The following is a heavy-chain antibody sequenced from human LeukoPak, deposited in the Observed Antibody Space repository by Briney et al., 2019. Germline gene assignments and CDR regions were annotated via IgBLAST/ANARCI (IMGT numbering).Heavy chain of an antibody. CDR2: IQNDGNDK. J-gene: IGHJ5*02. CDR3: ARAVTWIDP. Sequence: GGSLSLSCAASGLIFSTYGMHWVRQAPGKGLEWVAFIQNDGNDKYYADSVKGRFTVSRDNSKNTLDLQMNGLRAEDTAVYYCARAVTWIDPWGQGTLVTVSS. V-gene: IGHV3-30*19. CDR1: GLIFSTYG.